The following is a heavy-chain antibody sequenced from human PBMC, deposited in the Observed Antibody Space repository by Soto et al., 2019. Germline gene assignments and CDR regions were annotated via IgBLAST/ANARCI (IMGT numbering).Heavy chain of an antibody. D-gene: IGHD3-10*01. CDR1: GGSISSSSYY. CDR2: IYYSGST. CDR3: ARQVAYYYGLYYFDY. V-gene: IGHV4-39*01. Sequence: SETLSLTCTVSGGSISSSSYYWGWIRQPPGKGLEWIGSIYYSGSTYYNPSLKSRVTISVDTSKNQFSLKLSSVTAADTAVYYCARQVAYYYGLYYFDYWGQGTLVTVSS. J-gene: IGHJ4*02.